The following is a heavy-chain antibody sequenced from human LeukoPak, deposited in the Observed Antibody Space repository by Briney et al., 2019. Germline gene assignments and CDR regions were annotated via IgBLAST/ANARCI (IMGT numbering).Heavy chain of an antibody. CDR2: ISGSGGST. CDR1: GFTFSSYA. V-gene: IGHV3-23*01. CDR3: AKDLDYFGSGSCFDY. D-gene: IGHD3-10*01. J-gene: IGHJ4*02. Sequence: PGGSLRLSCAASGFTFSSYAMSWVRQAPGKGLEWVSAISGSGGSTYYADSVKGRFTISRDNSKNTLYLQMNSLRAEDTAVYYCAKDLDYFGSGSCFDYWGQGALVTVSS.